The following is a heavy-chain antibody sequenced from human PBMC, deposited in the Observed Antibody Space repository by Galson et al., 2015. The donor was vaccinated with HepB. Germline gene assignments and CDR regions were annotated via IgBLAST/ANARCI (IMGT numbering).Heavy chain of an antibody. D-gene: IGHD2-15*01. CDR3: ARDLPVVAATSVDY. J-gene: IGHJ4*02. Sequence: QSGAEVKKPGESLKISCKASGYTFTSYGISWVRQAPGQGLEWMGWISAYNGNTNYAQKLQGRVTMTTDTSTSTAYMELRSLRSDDTAVYYCARDLPVVAATSVDYWGQGTLVTVSS. CDR2: ISAYNGNT. V-gene: IGHV1-18*01. CDR1: GYTFTSYG.